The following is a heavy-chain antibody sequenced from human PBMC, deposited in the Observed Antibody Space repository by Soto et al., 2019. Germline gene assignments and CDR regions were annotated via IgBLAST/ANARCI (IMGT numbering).Heavy chain of an antibody. CDR2: ISGSGGST. D-gene: IGHD3-9*01. Sequence: EVQLLESGGGLVQPGGSLRLSCAASGFTFSSYAMSWVRQAPGKGLEWVSAISGSGGSTYYADSVKGRFTISRDNSKNTLYLQMNSLRAEDMAVYYCAKEGYDILTGYTYYFDYWGQGTLVTVSS. CDR3: AKEGYDILTGYTYYFDY. V-gene: IGHV3-23*01. J-gene: IGHJ4*02. CDR1: GFTFSSYA.